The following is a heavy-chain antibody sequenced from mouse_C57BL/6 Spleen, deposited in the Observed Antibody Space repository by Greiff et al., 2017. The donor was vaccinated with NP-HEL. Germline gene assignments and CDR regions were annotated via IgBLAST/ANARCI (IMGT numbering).Heavy chain of an antibody. J-gene: IGHJ4*01. CDR2: ISSGGSYT. CDR1: GFTFSSYG. CDR3: ARQRDITTVVAPYYYAMDY. D-gene: IGHD1-1*01. V-gene: IGHV5-6*01. Sequence: VQLQQSGGDLVKPGGSLKLSCAASGFTFSSYGMSWVRQTPDKRLEWVATISSGGSYTYYPDSVKGRFTISRDNAKNTLYLQMSSLKSEDTAMYYCARQRDITTVVAPYYYAMDYWGQGTSVTVSS.